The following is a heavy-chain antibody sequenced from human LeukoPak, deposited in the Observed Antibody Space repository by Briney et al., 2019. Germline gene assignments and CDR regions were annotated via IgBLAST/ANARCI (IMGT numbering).Heavy chain of an antibody. CDR3: TGTDVLEATGYYHFYAVDV. V-gene: IGHV3-9*01. CDR2: ISWNSGKI. Sequence: PGGSLRLSCAASGLTFTDFAFHWVRHPPGKGLEWVAGISWNSGKIDYAESVKGRFTISRDNAKNFLYLQMNSLRPEDTALYYCTGTDVLEATGYYHFYAVDVWGQGTTVTVSS. CDR1: GLTFTDFA. D-gene: IGHD1-1*01. J-gene: IGHJ6*02.